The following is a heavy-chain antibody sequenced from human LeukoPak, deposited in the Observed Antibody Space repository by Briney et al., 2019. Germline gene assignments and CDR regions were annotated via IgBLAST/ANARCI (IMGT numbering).Heavy chain of an antibody. CDR2: ISAYNGNT. CDR1: GYTFTSYG. CDR3: ARDRSNLEWLLLGYYYYGMDD. Sequence: ASVKVSCKASGYTFTSYGISWVRQAPGQGLEWMGWISAYNGNTNYAQKLQGRVTMTTDTSTSTAYMELRSLRSDDTAVYYCARDRSNLEWLLLGYYYYGMDDWGQGTTVTVSS. J-gene: IGHJ6*02. V-gene: IGHV1-18*01. D-gene: IGHD3-3*01.